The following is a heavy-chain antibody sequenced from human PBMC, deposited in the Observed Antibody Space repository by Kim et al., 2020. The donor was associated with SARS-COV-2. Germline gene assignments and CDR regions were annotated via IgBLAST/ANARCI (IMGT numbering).Heavy chain of an antibody. CDR1: GFTFSSYA. D-gene: IGHD4-17*01. CDR2: ISGSGGST. CDR3: AKDKDYGDYLGYYGMDV. V-gene: IGHV3-23*01. J-gene: IGHJ6*01. Sequence: GGSLRLSCAASGFTFSSYAMSWVRQAPGKGLEWVSAISGSGGSTYYADSVQGRFTISIDNSKNTLYLQMNSLRAEDTAVYYCAKDKDYGDYLGYYGMDVWGEGPTVPVPS.